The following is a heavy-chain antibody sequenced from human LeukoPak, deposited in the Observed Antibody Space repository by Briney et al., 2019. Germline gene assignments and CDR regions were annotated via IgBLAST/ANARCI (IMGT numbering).Heavy chain of an antibody. D-gene: IGHD3-22*01. CDR3: ARDTLYYYDSSGYPNDDAFDI. CDR2: INWNGGST. Sequence: GGSLRLSCAASGLTFDDYGMSWVRQAPGKGLEWVSGINWNGGSTGYADSVEGRFTISRDNAKNSLYLQMNSLRAEDTALYYCARDTLYYYDSSGYPNDDAFDIWGQGTMVTVSS. V-gene: IGHV3-20*04. CDR1: GLTFDDYG. J-gene: IGHJ3*02.